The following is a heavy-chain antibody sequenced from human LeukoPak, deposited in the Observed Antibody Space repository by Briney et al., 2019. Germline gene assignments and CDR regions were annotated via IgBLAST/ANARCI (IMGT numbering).Heavy chain of an antibody. CDR2: INWKGGNI. Sequence: GGSLRLSCAASGFTFSDYYMSWIRQAPGKGLEWVSGINWKGGNIAYADSVKGRFIVSRDNAKNSLYLQMNSLRAEDTALYYCARGLYSCSLAPGDYWGQGTLVTVSS. CDR3: ARGLYSCSLAPGDY. V-gene: IGHV3-20*04. J-gene: IGHJ4*02. D-gene: IGHD6-6*01. CDR1: GFTFSDYY.